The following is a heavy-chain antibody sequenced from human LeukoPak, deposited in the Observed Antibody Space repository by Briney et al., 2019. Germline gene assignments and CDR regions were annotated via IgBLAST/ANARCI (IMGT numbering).Heavy chain of an antibody. J-gene: IGHJ4*02. D-gene: IGHD3-9*01. CDR3: AREPYDILTGYSSPFDY. Sequence: ASVKVSCKASGGTFSSYAISWVRQAPGQGLEWMGWISGHNGNTNYAQKLQGRVTMTTDTSTSTAYMELRSLRSDDTAVYYCAREPYDILTGYSSPFDYWGQGTLVTVSS. CDR2: ISGHNGNT. CDR1: GGTFSSYA. V-gene: IGHV1-18*01.